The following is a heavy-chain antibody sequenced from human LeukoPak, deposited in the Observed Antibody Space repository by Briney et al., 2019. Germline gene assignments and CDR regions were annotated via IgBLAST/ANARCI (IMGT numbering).Heavy chain of an antibody. D-gene: IGHD1-7*01. CDR3: ARKQTGTMSDV. V-gene: IGHV4-39*07. J-gene: IGHJ4*02. Sequence: WEALSLTCIVPCGPIRSSSYYWAWTRQSPGNGLEWIVTFSSGGRAYYKPSLTSRVSISKETSDNQLSLRLYSVTAADTAVYYCARKQTGTMSDVWGQGAQVTVSS. CDR1: CGPIRSSSYY. CDR2: FSSGGRA.